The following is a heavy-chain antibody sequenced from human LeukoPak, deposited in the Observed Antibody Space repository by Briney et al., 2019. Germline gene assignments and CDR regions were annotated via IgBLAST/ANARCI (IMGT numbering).Heavy chain of an antibody. CDR2: ISWNDDK. Sequence: LEWLSLISWNDDKHFSPSLKTRLTITKDTSKDQVVLTMTNMDPVDTATYYCARRRWGSDNWFDPWGQGIVVTVSS. J-gene: IGHJ5*02. D-gene: IGHD3-16*01. V-gene: IGHV2-5*01. CDR3: ARRRWGSDNWFDP.